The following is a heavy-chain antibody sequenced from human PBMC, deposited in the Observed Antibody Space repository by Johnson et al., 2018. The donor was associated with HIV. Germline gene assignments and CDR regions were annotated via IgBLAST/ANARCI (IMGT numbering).Heavy chain of an antibody. J-gene: IGHJ3*02. Sequence: QVQLVESGGGVVQPGGSLRLSCAASGFTFSSYWMSWVRQAPGKGLEWVAVISYDGTSKYQADSVKGRFTISRDNSKNTLFMQMNSLRGEDTAVYYCARDLSEGELGHAFDIWGQGTMVTVSS. CDR3: ARDLSEGELGHAFDI. CDR2: ISYDGTSK. CDR1: GFTFSSYW. D-gene: IGHD1-26*01. V-gene: IGHV3-30*03.